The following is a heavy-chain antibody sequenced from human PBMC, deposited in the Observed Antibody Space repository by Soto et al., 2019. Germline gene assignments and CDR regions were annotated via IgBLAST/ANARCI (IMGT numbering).Heavy chain of an antibody. D-gene: IGHD2-21*02. CDR3: ARWGLDYNYYGMDV. Sequence: QVQLVQSGAEVKKPGASVKVSCKTSGYTFTRYSMHWARQAPGQGLEWMGIINPSGGSTSYAQKFLGRVTMTRDTSTSTLYMDLSSLTSDDTAVYYCARWGLDYNYYGMDVWGQGTTVTVSS. V-gene: IGHV1-46*03. CDR2: INPSGGST. CDR1: GYTFTRYS. J-gene: IGHJ6*02.